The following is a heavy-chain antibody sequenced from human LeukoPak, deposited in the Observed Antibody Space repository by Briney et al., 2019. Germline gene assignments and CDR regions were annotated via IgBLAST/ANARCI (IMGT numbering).Heavy chain of an antibody. D-gene: IGHD3-22*01. Sequence: ASVKVSCKASGYTFTGHNIHWLRQAPGQGLEWMGWINPNTGGANHAQKFQGRVTMTRDTSISTAYMELSRLRSDDTAVYYCASSYYYDSSGYDIWGQGTLVTVSS. CDR3: ASSYYYDSSGYDI. V-gene: IGHV1-2*02. CDR2: INPNTGGA. J-gene: IGHJ4*02. CDR1: GYTFTGHN.